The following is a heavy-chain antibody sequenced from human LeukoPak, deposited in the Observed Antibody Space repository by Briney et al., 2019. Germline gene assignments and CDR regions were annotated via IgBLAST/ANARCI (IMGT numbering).Heavy chain of an antibody. CDR2: ISSGSSYI. Sequence: GGSLRLSCAASGFTFSSYSMNWVRQAPGKGLEWVSSISSGSSYIYYADSVKGRFTISTDNAKNSVYLQMNSLRDEDTAVYYCARDRAYAFDNWGQGTMVTVSS. CDR1: GFTFSSYS. D-gene: IGHD3-10*01. J-gene: IGHJ3*02. V-gene: IGHV3-21*01. CDR3: ARDRAYAFDN.